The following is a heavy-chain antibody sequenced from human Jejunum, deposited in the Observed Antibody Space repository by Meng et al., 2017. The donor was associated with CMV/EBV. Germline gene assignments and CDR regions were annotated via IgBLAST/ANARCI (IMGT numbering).Heavy chain of an antibody. CDR3: ARAGSYRFDY. V-gene: IGHV3-74*01. J-gene: IGHJ4*01. CDR1: GFIFGGYR. Sequence: EGQLLGAWEGLGQHGGSLGLSCEASGFIFGGYRIHWVRQAPGKGLVWVARINTDVSTINYADSVKGRFTISRDEAKNTLYLQMNSLTAEDTAVYYCARAGSYRFDYWGHGTLVTVSS. CDR2: INTDVSTI. D-gene: IGHD3-10*01.